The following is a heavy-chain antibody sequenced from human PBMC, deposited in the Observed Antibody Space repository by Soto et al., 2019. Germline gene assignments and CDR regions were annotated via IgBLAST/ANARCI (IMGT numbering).Heavy chain of an antibody. CDR1: GFTFSSYG. CDR3: AKACYGDYVPLVYGMDV. J-gene: IGHJ6*02. CDR2: ISYDGSNK. Sequence: QVQLVESGGGVVQPGRSLRLSCAASGFTFSSYGMHWVRQAPRKGLEWVAVISYDGSNKYYADSVKGRFTISRDNSKNTLYLQMNSLRAEDTAVYYCAKACYGDYVPLVYGMDVWGQVTTVTVSS. D-gene: IGHD4-17*01. V-gene: IGHV3-30*18.